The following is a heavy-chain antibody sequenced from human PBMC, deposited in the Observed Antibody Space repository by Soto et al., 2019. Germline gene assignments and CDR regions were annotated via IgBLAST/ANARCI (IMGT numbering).Heavy chain of an antibody. CDR3: ARDHRGSYYDGYFDY. V-gene: IGHV3-30-3*01. Sequence: AGGSLRLSCAASGFTFSSYAMHWVRQAPGKGLEWVAVISYDGSNKYYADSVKGRFTISRDNSKNTLYLQMNSLRAEDTAVYYCARDHRGSYYDGYFDYWGQGTLVTVSS. D-gene: IGHD1-26*01. J-gene: IGHJ4*02. CDR1: GFTFSSYA. CDR2: ISYDGSNK.